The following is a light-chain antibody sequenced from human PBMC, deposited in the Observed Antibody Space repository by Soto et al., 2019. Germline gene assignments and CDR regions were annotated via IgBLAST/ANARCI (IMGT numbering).Light chain of an antibody. V-gene: IGKV2-28*01. Sequence: DIVLTQSPLSLPVTPGEPASISCRSSQSLLQSNGNNHVDWYLQRPGQSPQLLLYLASSRASGVPDRFSGSGSGTEFSLEISRVEAEDGGVYYCLQAAQSPLTVGQGTRLEIK. CDR3: LQAAQSPLT. CDR2: LAS. CDR1: QSLLQSNGNNH. J-gene: IGKJ5*01.